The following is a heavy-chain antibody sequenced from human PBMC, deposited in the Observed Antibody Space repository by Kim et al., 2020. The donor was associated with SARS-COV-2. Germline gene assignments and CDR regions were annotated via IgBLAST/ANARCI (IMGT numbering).Heavy chain of an antibody. V-gene: IGHV3-15*01. Sequence: GGSLRLSCAASGFTFSNAWMSWVRQAPGKGLEWVGRIKSKTDGGTTDYAAPVKGRFTISRGDSKNTLYLQMNSLKTEDTAVYYCTTERVGYYYDSSGYAYWGQGTLVTVSS. CDR2: IKSKTDGGTT. CDR1: GFTFSNAW. CDR3: TTERVGYYYDSSGYAY. D-gene: IGHD3-22*01. J-gene: IGHJ4*02.